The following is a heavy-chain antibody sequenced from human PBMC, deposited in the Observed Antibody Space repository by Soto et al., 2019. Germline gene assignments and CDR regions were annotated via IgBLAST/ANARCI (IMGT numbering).Heavy chain of an antibody. V-gene: IGHV1-2*02. D-gene: IGHD2-2*03. CDR3: ARDGYCSSTSCYFYCFDP. CDR2: INPNSGGT. J-gene: IGHJ5*02. Sequence: ASVKVSCKASGYTFTGYYTHWVRQAPGQGLEWMGWINPNSGGTNYAQKFQGRVTMTSDTYSSTAYMALSRLRSDDTAVYYCARDGYCSSTSCYFYCFDPWGQGTLVTVSS. CDR1: GYTFTGYY.